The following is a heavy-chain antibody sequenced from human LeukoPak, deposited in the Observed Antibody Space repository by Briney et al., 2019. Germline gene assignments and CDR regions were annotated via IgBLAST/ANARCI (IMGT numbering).Heavy chain of an antibody. V-gene: IGHV3-48*03. Sequence: PGGSLRLSCAASGFTFSSYEMNWVRQAPGKGLEWVSYISSSGSTIYYADSVKGRFTISRDNAKNSLYLQMNSLRAEDTAVYYCAGALLRGSCGFDYWGQGTLVTVSS. CDR1: GFTFSSYE. CDR2: ISSSGSTI. CDR3: AGALLRGSCGFDY. J-gene: IGHJ4*02. D-gene: IGHD2-15*01.